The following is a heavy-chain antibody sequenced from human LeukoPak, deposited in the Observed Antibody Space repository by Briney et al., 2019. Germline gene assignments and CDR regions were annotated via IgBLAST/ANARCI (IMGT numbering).Heavy chain of an antibody. CDR2: INPSGGST. CDR1: GYTFSSYY. D-gene: IGHD3-10*01. J-gene: IGHJ6*03. CDR3: ARAGSRSTMDV. V-gene: IGHV1-46*01. Sequence: ASVKVFCKASGYTFSSYYMHWVLQAPGQGLEGMGIINPSGGSTSYAQKFQGRVTMTRDMSTSTVYMELSSLRSEDTAVYYCARAGSRSTMDVWGKGTTVTVSS.